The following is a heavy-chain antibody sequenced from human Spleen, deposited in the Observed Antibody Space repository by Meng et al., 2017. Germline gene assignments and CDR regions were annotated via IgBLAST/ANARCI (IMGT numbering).Heavy chain of an antibody. CDR2: FYYSGST. Sequence: VPLPEAGPGLVRPSGTLSLTCTVSGGSVSNAIYFWSWIRQPPGKGLEWVGYFYYSGSTNYNPSLKSRVTISVDTSKNQFSLRLSSVTAADTAVYYCARGGPIDYWGQGTLVTVSS. D-gene: IGHD1-26*01. CDR1: GGSVSNAIYF. CDR3: ARGGPIDY. J-gene: IGHJ4*02. V-gene: IGHV4-61*01.